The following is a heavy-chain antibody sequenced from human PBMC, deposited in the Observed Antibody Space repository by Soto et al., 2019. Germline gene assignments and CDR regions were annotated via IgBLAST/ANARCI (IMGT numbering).Heavy chain of an antibody. CDR1: GYTFTSYY. Sequence: ASVKVSCKASGYTFTSYYMHWVRQAPGQGLEWMGIINPSGGSTSYAQKFQGRVTMTRDTSTSTVYMELSSLRSEDTAVYYCARENYDSSGSLPHDAFDIWGQGAMVTVSS. CDR3: ARENYDSSGSLPHDAFDI. J-gene: IGHJ3*02. CDR2: INPSGGST. D-gene: IGHD3-22*01. V-gene: IGHV1-46*03.